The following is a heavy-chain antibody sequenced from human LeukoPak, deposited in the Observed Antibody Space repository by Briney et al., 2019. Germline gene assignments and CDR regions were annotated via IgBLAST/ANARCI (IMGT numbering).Heavy chain of an antibody. CDR3: ARDHDYEGLKGNY. V-gene: IGHV1-2*06. Sequence: ASVKVSCKPSGYTFTDFYIHWVRQAPGQGLEYMGRINTHNGGTVYALQFQGRLSMTRDTSISTAYMELQSLRSEDTAVYYCARDHDYEGLKGNYWGRGTMVTVSS. D-gene: IGHD3-16*01. CDR1: GYTFTDFY. CDR2: INTHNGGT. J-gene: IGHJ4*02.